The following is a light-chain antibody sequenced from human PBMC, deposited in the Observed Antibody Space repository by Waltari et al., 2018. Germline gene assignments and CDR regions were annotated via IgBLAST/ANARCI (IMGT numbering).Light chain of an antibody. CDR1: QSVDNQ. CDR2: DAS. CDR3: QQRSHWPPG. Sequence: EIVLTQSPATLSLSPGERATLSCRASQSVDNQLAWYQQKPGQTPRLLIYDASNRATGSPARFSGSGSGTDFTLTISSLEPEDFALYYCQQRSHWPPGFGGGTKVEIK. J-gene: IGKJ4*01. V-gene: IGKV3-11*01.